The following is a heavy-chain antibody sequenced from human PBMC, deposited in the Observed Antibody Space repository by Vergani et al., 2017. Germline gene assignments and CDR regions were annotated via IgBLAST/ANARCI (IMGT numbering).Heavy chain of an antibody. CDR3: ARLNYYDSSAYYDAFDI. D-gene: IGHD3-22*01. J-gene: IGHJ3*02. V-gene: IGHV3-9*01. CDR2: IDRNYGVK. CDR1: GFTFQAFA. Sequence: VEAGGGLVQPGGSLRLSCTASGFTFQAFAFHWVRQVSGRGLEWVSGIDRNYGVKNGNSFEGRFSISRDNAKKAVFLQMNSLRAEDTAVYYCARLNYYDSSAYYDAFDIWGQGTMVTVSS.